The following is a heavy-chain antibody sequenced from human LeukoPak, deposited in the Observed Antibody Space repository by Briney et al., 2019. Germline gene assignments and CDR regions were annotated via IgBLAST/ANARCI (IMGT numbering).Heavy chain of an antibody. Sequence: SETLSLTCTVSGGSISSYYWSWIRQPPGKGLEWTGYIYYSGSTNYNPSLKSRVTISVDTSKNQFSLKLSSVTAADTAVYYCARDRGSGLSQTSPFDYWGQGTLVTVSS. CDR2: IYYSGST. CDR3: ARDRGSGLSQTSPFDY. CDR1: GGSISSYY. D-gene: IGHD6-19*01. V-gene: IGHV4-59*01. J-gene: IGHJ4*02.